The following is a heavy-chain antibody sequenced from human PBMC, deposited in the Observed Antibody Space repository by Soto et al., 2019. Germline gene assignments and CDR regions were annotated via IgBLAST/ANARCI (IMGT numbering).Heavy chain of an antibody. CDR2: ISAYNGNT. D-gene: IGHD3-22*01. CDR1: GYTFTSYG. CDR3: ASEAYYSDSSGYRDAFDI. J-gene: IGHJ3*02. Sequence: QVQLVQSGAEVKKPGASVKVSCQASGYTFTSYGISWVRQAPGQGLEWMGWISAYNGNTNYAQKLQGRVTMTTDTSTSTAYMALRSLRSDDTAVYYCASEAYYSDSSGYRDAFDIWGQGTMVTVSS. V-gene: IGHV1-18*01.